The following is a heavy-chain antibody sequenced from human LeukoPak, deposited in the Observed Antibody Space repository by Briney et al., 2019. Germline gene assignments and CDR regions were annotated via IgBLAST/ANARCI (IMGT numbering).Heavy chain of an antibody. V-gene: IGHV4-31*03. CDR2: FYYSGST. CDR1: GGSISSGGYY. Sequence: PSETLSLTCTVSGGSISSGGYYWSWIRQHPGKGLEWIGYFYYSGSTNYNPSLKSRVTISVDRSKNQFSLKLSSVTAADTAVYYCARKSNLNWFDPWGQGTLVTVSS. D-gene: IGHD1-14*01. CDR3: ARKSNLNWFDP. J-gene: IGHJ5*02.